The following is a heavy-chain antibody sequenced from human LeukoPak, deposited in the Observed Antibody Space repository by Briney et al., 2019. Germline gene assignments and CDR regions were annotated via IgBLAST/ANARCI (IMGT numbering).Heavy chain of an antibody. Sequence: SQTLSLTCAISGDSVSSNSAAWNWIRQSPSRGLEWLGRTYYRSKWYNDYSVSVKSRITINPDTSKNQFSLQLNSVTPEDTAVYYCARDQEQQLTWDGWFDPGGQGTLVTVSS. J-gene: IGHJ5*02. V-gene: IGHV6-1*01. CDR2: TYYRSKWYN. D-gene: IGHD6-13*01. CDR1: GDSVSSNSAA. CDR3: ARDQEQQLTWDGWFDP.